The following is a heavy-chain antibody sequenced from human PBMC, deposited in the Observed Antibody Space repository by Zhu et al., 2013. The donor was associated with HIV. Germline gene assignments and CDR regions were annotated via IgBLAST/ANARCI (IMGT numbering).Heavy chain of an antibody. CDR1: GYTFTSYR. V-gene: IGHV1-46*01. CDR3: ARGLGNSDYYKY. J-gene: IGHJ4*02. CDR2: INPGGGSP. Sequence: QVQLVQSGAEVKKPGASVQISCKASGYTFTSYRIHWVRQAPGQGLEWMGIINPGGGSPSYAQKFQGRVTMTRDTSTSTVYMELSSLRSEDTAVYYCARGLGNSDYYKYWGQGTLVTVSS. D-gene: IGHD3-3*01.